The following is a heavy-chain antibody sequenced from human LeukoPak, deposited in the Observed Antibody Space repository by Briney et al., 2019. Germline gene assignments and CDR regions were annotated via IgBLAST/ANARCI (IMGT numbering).Heavy chain of an antibody. D-gene: IGHD3-22*01. V-gene: IGHV4-30-4*07. CDR3: ARYANYYDSSGYSH. CDR2: IYYSGST. Sequence: SETLSLTCAVSGGSISSGGYSWSWIRQPPGKGLEWIGYIYYSGSTYYNPSLKSRVTISVDTSKNQFSLKLSSVTAADTAVYYCARYANYYDSSGYSHWGQGTLVTVSS. CDR1: GGSISSGGYS. J-gene: IGHJ4*02.